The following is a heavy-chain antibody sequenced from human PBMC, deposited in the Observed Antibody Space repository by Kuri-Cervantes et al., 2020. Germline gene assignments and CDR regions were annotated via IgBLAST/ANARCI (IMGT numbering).Heavy chain of an antibody. J-gene: IGHJ1*01. CDR1: GYTFTGYY. Sequence: ASVKVSCKASGYTFTGYYMHWVRQAPGQGLEWMGWINPNSGGTNYAQKFQGRVTVTRDTSVSTAYMELSRLRSDDTAVYYCAREAGKRGYSSTWYYFQHWGQGTLVTVSS. CDR2: INPNSGGT. D-gene: IGHD6-13*01. CDR3: AREAGKRGYSSTWYYFQH. V-gene: IGHV1-2*02.